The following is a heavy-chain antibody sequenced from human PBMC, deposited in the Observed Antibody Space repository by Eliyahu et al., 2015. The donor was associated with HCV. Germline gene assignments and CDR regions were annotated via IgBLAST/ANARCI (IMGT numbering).Heavy chain of an antibody. CDR1: GFTFSGYA. V-gene: IGHV3-23*01. CDR3: AAYLYDAGGHYGYDY. D-gene: IGHD4/OR15-4a*01. CDR2: ISDSGGAT. J-gene: IGHJ4*02. Sequence: EVQLLESGGGLVQPGGSLRLSCAASGFTFSGYAMTWVRQAPGKGLEWVSSISDSGGATFYTDSVKGRFTISRDNSKNTLFVQMNSLRVEDTAVYYCAAYLYDAGGHYGYDYWGQGTLVTVSS.